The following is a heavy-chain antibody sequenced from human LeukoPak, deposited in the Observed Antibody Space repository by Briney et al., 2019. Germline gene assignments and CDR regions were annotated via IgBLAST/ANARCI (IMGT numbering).Heavy chain of an antibody. D-gene: IGHD3-22*01. CDR3: ARGDASGYPDY. J-gene: IGHJ4*02. V-gene: IGHV4-4*02. Sequence: SETLSLTCAVSGDSMNSSNWWSWVRQSPGKGLEWIGEIYQGGRTNYKSSLKSRVSISVDKSRNQLSLKLTSVTAADTAVYYCARGDASGYPDYWGQGTLVTVSS. CDR1: GDSMNSSNW. CDR2: IYQGGRT.